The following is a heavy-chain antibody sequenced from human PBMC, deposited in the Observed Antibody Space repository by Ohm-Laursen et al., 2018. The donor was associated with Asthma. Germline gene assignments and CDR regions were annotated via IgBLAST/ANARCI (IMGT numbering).Heavy chain of an antibody. Sequence: SQTLSLTCAVYGGSFSGYYWSWIRQPPGKGLEWIGEINHSGSTNYNASLKSRVTISVDTSKNQFSLKLSSMTAADTAVYYCAGGMITFTLAYWGQGTLVTVSS. V-gene: IGHV4-34*01. CDR2: INHSGST. J-gene: IGHJ4*02. CDR1: GGSFSGYY. D-gene: IGHD3-16*01. CDR3: AGGMITFTLAY.